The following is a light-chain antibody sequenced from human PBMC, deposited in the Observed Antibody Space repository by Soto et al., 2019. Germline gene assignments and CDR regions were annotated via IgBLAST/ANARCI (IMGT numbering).Light chain of an antibody. Sequence: DLQMTQSPSSLSASVGDRVTITCRASQSISSYLNWYQQKPGKAPKLLIYAASNLQSGVPSRISGSGSGTDFTLTISSLQPEDFATYYCQQSYSIPWTFGQGTRVEIK. CDR2: AAS. V-gene: IGKV1-39*01. J-gene: IGKJ1*01. CDR3: QQSYSIPWT. CDR1: QSISSY.